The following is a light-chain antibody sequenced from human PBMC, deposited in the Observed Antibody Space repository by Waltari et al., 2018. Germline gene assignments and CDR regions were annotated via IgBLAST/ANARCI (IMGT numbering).Light chain of an antibody. J-gene: IGKJ4*01. CDR3: QQYYSYPFT. V-gene: IGKV4-1*01. Sequence: DIVMTQSPDSLAVSLGERATNNSKSSQSVLFNSNKKNYVGWDQQKPGQPPKLLITWASTRETGVPDRFSGSGSGTDFTLTISGLQAEDVAVYYCQQYYSYPFTFGGGTKVEIK. CDR1: QSVLFNSNKKNY. CDR2: WAS.